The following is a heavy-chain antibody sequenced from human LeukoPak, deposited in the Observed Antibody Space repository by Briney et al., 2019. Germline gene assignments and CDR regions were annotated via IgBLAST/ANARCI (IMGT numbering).Heavy chain of an antibody. V-gene: IGHV3-30*03. CDR3: ARDRDGYNSY. Sequence: GGSLRLSCAASGFTFSSYGMRWVRQAPGKGLEWVAVISYDGSNKYYADSVKGRFTISRDNSKNTLYLQMNSLRAEDTAVYYCARDRDGYNSYWGQGTLVTVSS. CDR1: GFTFSSYG. D-gene: IGHD5-24*01. CDR2: ISYDGSNK. J-gene: IGHJ4*02.